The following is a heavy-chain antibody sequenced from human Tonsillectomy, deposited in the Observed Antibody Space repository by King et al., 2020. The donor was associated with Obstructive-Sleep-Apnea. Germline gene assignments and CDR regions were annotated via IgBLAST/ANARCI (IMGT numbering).Heavy chain of an antibody. CDR1: GGSINNYY. V-gene: IGHV4-59*08. D-gene: IGHD5-12*01. Sequence: VQLQESGPGLVKPSETLSLTCSVSGGSINNYYWSWIRQPPGKGLEWIVYMDYSGSTNFNPSLKSRVTISADTSKIQFSLGLSSVTAADTAVYFCARHRGVEDYGGYGDYFDYWGQGTLVTVSS. J-gene: IGHJ4*02. CDR2: MDYSGST. CDR3: ARHRGVEDYGGYGDYFDY.